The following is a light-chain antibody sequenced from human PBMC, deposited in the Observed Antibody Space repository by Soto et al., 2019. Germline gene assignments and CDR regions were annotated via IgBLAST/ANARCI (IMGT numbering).Light chain of an antibody. CDR2: LNSDGSH. CDR1: SGHSSYA. Sequence: QSVLTQSPSASASLGASVKLTCTLSSGHSSYAIAWHQQQPEKGPRYLMKLNSDGSHSKGDGIPDRFSGSSSGAERYLTISILQSDDEAYYYCQTWGTGILVFGGGT. V-gene: IGLV4-69*01. CDR3: QTWGTGILV. J-gene: IGLJ2*01.